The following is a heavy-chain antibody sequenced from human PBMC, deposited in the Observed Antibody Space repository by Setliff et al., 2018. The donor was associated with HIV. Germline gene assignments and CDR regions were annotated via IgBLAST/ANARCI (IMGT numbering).Heavy chain of an antibody. CDR3: AARNYFDSSGYQH. D-gene: IGHD3-22*01. Sequence: PGGSLRLSCAASGFSFSVYEMDWVRQAPGKGLEWISHISSGVTTIDYADSVKGRFTISRDDANNSLYLQMNSLRAEDTAVYYCAARNYFDSSGYQHWGQGTLVTVSS. V-gene: IGHV3-48*03. CDR2: ISSGVTTI. CDR1: GFSFSVYE. J-gene: IGHJ4*02.